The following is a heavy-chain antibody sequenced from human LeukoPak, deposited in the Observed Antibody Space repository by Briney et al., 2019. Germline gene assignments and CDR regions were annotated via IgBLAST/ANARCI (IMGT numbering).Heavy chain of an antibody. CDR3: VRQQLDQNWFDP. CDR1: GGSISSGGYY. CDR2: IYYSGST. Sequence: SETLSLTCTVSGGSISSGGYYWSWIPQHPGKGLEWIGYIYYSGSTYYNPSLKSRVTISVDTSKNQFSLKMSSVTAADTAVYYCVRQQLDQNWFDPWGQGTLVTVSS. D-gene: IGHD6-13*01. J-gene: IGHJ5*02. V-gene: IGHV4-31*03.